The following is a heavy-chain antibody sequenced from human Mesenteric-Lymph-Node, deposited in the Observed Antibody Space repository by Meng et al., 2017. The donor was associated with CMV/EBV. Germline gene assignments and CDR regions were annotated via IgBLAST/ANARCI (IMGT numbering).Heavy chain of an antibody. CDR1: GFTFRNYA. J-gene: IGHJ4*02. D-gene: IGHD3-10*02. CDR2: ISCPADRA. Sequence: GESLKISCAASGFTFRNYAMNWIRQAPGKGLEWVSSISCPADRAHYADSVRGRFTISRDNSMNTLYLEMNRLRADDTAVYFCAKASGSDSYYVFDSWGQGTLVTVSS. V-gene: IGHV3-23*01. CDR3: AKASGSDSYYVFDS.